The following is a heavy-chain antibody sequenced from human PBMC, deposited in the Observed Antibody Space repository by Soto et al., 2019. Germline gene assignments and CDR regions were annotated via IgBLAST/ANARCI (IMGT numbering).Heavy chain of an antibody. J-gene: IGHJ6*02. CDR2: IIPIFGTA. V-gene: IGHV1-69*13. D-gene: IGHD3-22*01. Sequence: SVKVSCKASGGTFSSYAISWVRQAPGQGLEWMGGIIPIFGTANYAQKFQGRVTITADESTSTAYMELSSLRSEDTAVYYCASNAYYYDSSGYLPYYYYYGMDVWGQGTTVTVSS. CDR1: GGTFSSYA. CDR3: ASNAYYYDSSGYLPYYYYYGMDV.